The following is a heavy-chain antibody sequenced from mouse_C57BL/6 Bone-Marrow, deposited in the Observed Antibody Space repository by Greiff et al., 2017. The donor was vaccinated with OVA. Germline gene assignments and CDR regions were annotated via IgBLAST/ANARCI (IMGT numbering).Heavy chain of an antibody. J-gene: IGHJ4*01. CDR3: ARGYGSVYYAMDY. V-gene: IGHV5-17*01. CDR1: GFTFSDYG. D-gene: IGHD1-1*01. CDR2: ISSGSSTI. Sequence: EVQRVESGGGLAKPGGSLKLSCAASGFTFSDYGMHWVRQAPEKGLEWVAYISSGSSTIYYADTVKGRFTISRDNAKNTLFLQMTSLRSEDTAMYYCARGYGSVYYAMDYWGQGTSVTVSS.